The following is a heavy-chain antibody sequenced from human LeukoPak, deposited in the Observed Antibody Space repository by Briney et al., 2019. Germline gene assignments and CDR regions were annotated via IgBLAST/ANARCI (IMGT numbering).Heavy chain of an antibody. CDR2: IYHSGAT. J-gene: IGHJ6*02. CDR3: ARDRGDIVVVVAATPYGMDV. V-gene: IGHV4-4*02. Sequence: SETLSLTCAVSGGSISSSSSICWTWVRQPPGKGLEWIGEIYHSGATNYNPSLKSRVTISVDKSKNQFSLKLSSVTAADTAVYYCARDRGDIVVVVAATPYGMDVWGQGTTVTVSS. CDR1: GGSISSSSSIC. D-gene: IGHD2-15*01.